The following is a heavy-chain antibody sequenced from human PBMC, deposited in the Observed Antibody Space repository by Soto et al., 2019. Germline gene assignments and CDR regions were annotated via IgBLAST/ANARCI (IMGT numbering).Heavy chain of an antibody. Sequence: SETLSLTCTVSAASFSKYYWSWIRQPPGKGLEWIGYIYFNGNTNYNPSLKRRVTISIDTSKKQISLNLTSVTDADTAAYYFASVTFVGVVLAVWGQGTLVTVSS. CDR2: IYFNGNT. CDR3: ASVTFVGVVLAV. D-gene: IGHD3-16*01. J-gene: IGHJ4*02. V-gene: IGHV4-59*01. CDR1: AASFSKYY.